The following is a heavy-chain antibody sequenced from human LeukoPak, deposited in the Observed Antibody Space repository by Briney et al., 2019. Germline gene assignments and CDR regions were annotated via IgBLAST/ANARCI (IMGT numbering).Heavy chain of an antibody. D-gene: IGHD6-6*01. CDR2: ICTGGTT. CDR1: GFSVTSNH. V-gene: IGHV3-66*01. J-gene: IGHJ4*02. Sequence: GGSLRLSCAASGFSVTSNHMNWVRQAPGKGLEWVSIICTGGTTHYADSLNDRFTISRDDSINTLYLQMNSLRAEDTAVYYCARDSSSYYFDYWGQGTLVTVSS. CDR3: ARDSSSYYFDY.